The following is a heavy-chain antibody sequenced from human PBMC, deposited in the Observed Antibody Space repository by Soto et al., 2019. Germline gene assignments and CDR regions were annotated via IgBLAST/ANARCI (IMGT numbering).Heavy chain of an antibody. CDR2: MNPNSGNT. CDR1: GYTLTYRY. D-gene: IGHD3-3*01. J-gene: IGHJ3*02. CDR3: ASPARNYDFWSGYSFDI. V-gene: IGHV1-8*02. Sequence: ASVKVSCKASGYTLTYRYLHWVRQATGQGLEWMGWMNPNSGNTGYAQKFQGRVTMTRNTSISTAYMELSSLRSEDTAVYYCASPARNYDFWSGYSFDIWGQGTMVTVSS.